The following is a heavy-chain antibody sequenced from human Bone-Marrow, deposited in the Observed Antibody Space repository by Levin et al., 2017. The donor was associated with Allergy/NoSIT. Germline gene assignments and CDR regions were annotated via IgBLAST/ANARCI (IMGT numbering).Heavy chain of an antibody. Sequence: ASVKVSCKASGYTFTTYAMHWVRQAPGQRLEWMGWSNAGNGNTKYSQEFQGRVTITRDTSASTAYMELSSLRSDDMAVYYCARGVNYCSSTSCADYYYGMDVWGQGTTVTVSS. D-gene: IGHD2-2*01. J-gene: IGHJ6*02. CDR3: ARGVNYCSSTSCADYYYGMDV. V-gene: IGHV1-3*02. CDR2: SNAGNGNT. CDR1: GYTFTTYA.